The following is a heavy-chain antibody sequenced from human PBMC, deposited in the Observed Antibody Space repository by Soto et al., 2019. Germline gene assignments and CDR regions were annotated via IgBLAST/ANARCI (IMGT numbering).Heavy chain of an antibody. J-gene: IGHJ6*02. CDR2: IWYDGSKN. V-gene: IGHV3-33*01. D-gene: IGHD3-22*01. CDR3: ARDYSSGYKPLRMDV. Sequence: GGSLRLSCAASGFTFSSYGMHWVRQAPGKGLEWVAVIWYDGSKNYYADSVKGRFTISRDNSKNTLYLQMNSLRAEDTAVYYCARDYSSGYKPLRMDVWGQGTTVTVSS. CDR1: GFTFSSYG.